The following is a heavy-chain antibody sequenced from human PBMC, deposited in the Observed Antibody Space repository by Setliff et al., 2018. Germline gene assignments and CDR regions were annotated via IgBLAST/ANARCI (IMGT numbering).Heavy chain of an antibody. CDR2: IYYSGST. Sequence: SETLSLTCTVSGGSISSSTYYWGWIRQPPGKGLEWIGSIYYSGSTYYNPSLKSRVTISVDTSKNQFSLKLSSVTAADSAIYYCVRVPPQCYFGYWGQGTLVTVSS. CDR1: GGSISSSTYY. J-gene: IGHJ4*02. V-gene: IGHV4-39*07. D-gene: IGHD6-19*01. CDR3: VRVPPQCYFGY.